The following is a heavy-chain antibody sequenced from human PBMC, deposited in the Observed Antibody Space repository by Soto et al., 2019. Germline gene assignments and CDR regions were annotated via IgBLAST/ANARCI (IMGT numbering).Heavy chain of an antibody. CDR1: GGSISSYY. CDR3: ARARLQLVNNWFAP. Sequence: SETLSLTCTVSGGSISSYYWSWIRQPPGKGLEWIGYIYYSGSTNYNPSLKSRVTISVDTSKNQFSLKLSSVTAADTAVYYCARARLQLVNNWFAPWGQGTLVTVSS. J-gene: IGHJ5*02. V-gene: IGHV4-59*01. D-gene: IGHD6-6*01. CDR2: IYYSGST.